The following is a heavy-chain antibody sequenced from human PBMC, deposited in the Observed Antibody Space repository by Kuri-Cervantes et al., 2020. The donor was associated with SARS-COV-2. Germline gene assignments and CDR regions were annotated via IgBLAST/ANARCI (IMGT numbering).Heavy chain of an antibody. V-gene: IGHV3-21*01. CDR1: GFTFSSYS. D-gene: IGHD6-13*01. J-gene: IGHJ4*02. CDR3: AREHSSSWSGLDY. CDR2: IRSSSSYI. Sequence: GESLKISCAASGFTFSSYSMNWVRQAPGKGLEWVSSIRSSSSYIYYADPVRGRFTISRDSAKNSLYLQMNSLRAEDTAVYYCAREHSSSWSGLDYWGQGTLVTVSS.